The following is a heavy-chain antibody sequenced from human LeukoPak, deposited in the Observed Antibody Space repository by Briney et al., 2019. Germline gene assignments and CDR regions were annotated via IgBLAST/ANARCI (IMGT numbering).Heavy chain of an antibody. CDR1: GFTFSSYT. D-gene: IGHD1-14*01. V-gene: IGHV3-21*03. J-gene: IGHJ4*02. CDR2: ISSSSSYI. Sequence: GGSLRLSCAASGFTFSSYTLTWVRQAPGKGLEWVSSISSSSSYIYYADSVKGRFTISRDNAKKSLFLQMNSLKTEDTAVYYCTTDQFEPFYWGQGTLVTVSS. CDR3: TTDQFEPFY.